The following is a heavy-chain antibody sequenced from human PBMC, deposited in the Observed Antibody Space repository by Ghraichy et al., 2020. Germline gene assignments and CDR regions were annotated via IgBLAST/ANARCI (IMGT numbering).Heavy chain of an antibody. CDR2: ISSSSSTI. D-gene: IGHD4-17*01. Sequence: GGSLRLSCAASGFTFSSYSMNWVRQAPGKGLEWVSYISSSSSTIYYADSVKGRFTISRDNAKNSLYLQMNSLRAEDTAVYYCARDRYGDPHDAFDIWGQGTMVTVSS. V-gene: IGHV3-48*01. CDR3: ARDRYGDPHDAFDI. CDR1: GFTFSSYS. J-gene: IGHJ3*02.